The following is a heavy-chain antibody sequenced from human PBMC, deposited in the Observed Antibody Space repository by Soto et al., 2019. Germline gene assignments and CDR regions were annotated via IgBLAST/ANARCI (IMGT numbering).Heavy chain of an antibody. CDR3: ARGKLLHRTYYGSGSYHHHRYRFDP. J-gene: IGHJ5*02. Sequence: SETLSLTCAVYGGSFSGYYWSWIRQPPGKGLEWIGEINHSGSTNYNPSLKSRVTISVDTSKNQFSLKLSSVTAADTAVYYCARGKLLHRTYYGSGSYHHHRYRFDPWGQGTLVTVSS. V-gene: IGHV4-34*01. CDR2: INHSGST. D-gene: IGHD3-10*01. CDR1: GGSFSGYY.